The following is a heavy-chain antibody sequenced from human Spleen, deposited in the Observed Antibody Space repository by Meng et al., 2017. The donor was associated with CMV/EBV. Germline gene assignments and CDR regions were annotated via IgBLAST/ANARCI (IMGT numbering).Heavy chain of an antibody. Sequence: KVSCKGSGYSFTSYWIAWVRQMPGKGLEWMEIIYPGDSDTTYSPSFQGQVTISADKSISTAYLQWSSLKASDTAMYYCARLLPGWRRFDPWGQGTLVTVSS. CDR1: GYSFTSYW. D-gene: IGHD6-19*01. J-gene: IGHJ5*02. CDR2: IYPGDSDT. CDR3: ARLLPGWRRFDP. V-gene: IGHV5-51*01.